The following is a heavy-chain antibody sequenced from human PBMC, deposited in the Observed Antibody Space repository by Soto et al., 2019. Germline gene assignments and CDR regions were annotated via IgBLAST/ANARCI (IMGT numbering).Heavy chain of an antibody. D-gene: IGHD2-21*01. V-gene: IGHV3-21*01. Sequence: EVQLVESGGGLVKPGGSLRLSCAASGFTFSSYSMNWVRQAPGKGLEWVSSISSSSSYIYYADSVKGRFTISRDNAKNSRYLQMTSLRAEDTAVYYCARAPRVALTDYYGMDVWGQGTTVTVSS. CDR3: ARAPRVALTDYYGMDV. CDR1: GFTFSSYS. CDR2: ISSSSSYI. J-gene: IGHJ6*02.